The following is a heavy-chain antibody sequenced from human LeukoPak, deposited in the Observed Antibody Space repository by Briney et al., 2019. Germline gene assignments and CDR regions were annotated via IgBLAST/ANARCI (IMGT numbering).Heavy chain of an antibody. CDR3: AKGGIPYYYDSSGYFFYFDY. CDR2: ISWNSGSI. J-gene: IGHJ4*02. D-gene: IGHD3-22*01. V-gene: IGHV3-9*01. Sequence: GGSLRLSCAASGFTFDDYAMHWVRQAPGKGLEWVSGISWNSGSIGYADSVKGRFTISRDNAKNSLYLQKNSLRAEDTALYYCAKGGIPYYYDSSGYFFYFDYWGQGTLVTVSS. CDR1: GFTFDDYA.